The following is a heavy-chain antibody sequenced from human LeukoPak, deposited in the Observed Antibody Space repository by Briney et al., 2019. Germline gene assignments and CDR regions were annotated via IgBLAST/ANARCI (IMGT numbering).Heavy chain of an antibody. CDR3: ARDVPWGRSYLGVDAFDI. Sequence: ASVKVSCKASGYTFTSYGISWVRQAPGQGLEWMGWISAYNGNTNYAQKLQGRVTMTTDTSTSTAYMELRSLRSDDTAVYYCARDVPWGRSYLGVDAFDIRGQGTMVTVSS. CDR1: GYTFTSYG. CDR2: ISAYNGNT. J-gene: IGHJ3*02. D-gene: IGHD1-26*01. V-gene: IGHV1-18*01.